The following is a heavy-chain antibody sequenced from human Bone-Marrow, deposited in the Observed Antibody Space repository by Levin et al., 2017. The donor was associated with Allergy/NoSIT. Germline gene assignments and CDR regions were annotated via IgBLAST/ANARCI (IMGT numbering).Heavy chain of an antibody. D-gene: IGHD6-19*01. CDR1: GGSFSGYY. V-gene: IGHV4-34*01. CDR3: ARKGRANWPAVAAYYMDV. J-gene: IGHJ6*03. Sequence: SETLSLTCAVYGGSFSGYYWSWIRQPPGKGLEWIGEINHSGSTNYNPSLKSRVTISVDTSKNQFSLKLSSVTAADTAVYYCARKGRANWPAVAAYYMDVWGKGTTVTVSS. CDR2: INHSGST.